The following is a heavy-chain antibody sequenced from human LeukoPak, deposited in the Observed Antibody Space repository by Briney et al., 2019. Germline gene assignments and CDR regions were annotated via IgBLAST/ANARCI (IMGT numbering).Heavy chain of an antibody. CDR3: ARGGWYQEY. Sequence: SETLSLTCTVAGGSISSQYWNWIRLPPGKGLEWIGHIYDSGSTKFNPSLKSRVTMSLDTSKKQFSLKLSYVTAADTAVYYCARGGWYQEYWGQGTLVTVTA. CDR1: GGSISSQY. J-gene: IGHJ4*02. V-gene: IGHV4-59*11. CDR2: IYDSGST. D-gene: IGHD6-19*01.